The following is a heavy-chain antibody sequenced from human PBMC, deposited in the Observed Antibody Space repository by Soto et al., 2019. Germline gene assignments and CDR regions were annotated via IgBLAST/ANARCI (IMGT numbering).Heavy chain of an antibody. J-gene: IGHJ5*02. CDR2: IYYSGST. Sequence: PSETLSLTCTFSCGSISSYYWSWIRQPPGKGLEWIGYIYYSGSTNYNPSLKSRVTISVDTSKNQFSLKLSSVTAADTAVYYCARVPYPWGQGTLVTVSS. CDR3: ARVPYP. V-gene: IGHV4-59*01. CDR1: CGSISSYY.